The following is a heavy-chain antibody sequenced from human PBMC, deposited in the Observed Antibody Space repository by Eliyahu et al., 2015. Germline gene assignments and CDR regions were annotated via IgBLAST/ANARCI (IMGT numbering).Heavy chain of an antibody. V-gene: IGHV3-30*18. D-gene: IGHD3-3*01. Sequence: FSSYGMHWVRQAPGKGLEWVAVISYDGSNKYYADSVKGRFTISRDNSKNXLYLQMNSLRAEDTAVYYCAEDRRIAHSLWSGYSDVWGKGTTVTVSS. J-gene: IGHJ6*04. CDR1: FSSYG. CDR3: AEDRRIAHSLWSGYSDV. CDR2: ISYDGSNK.